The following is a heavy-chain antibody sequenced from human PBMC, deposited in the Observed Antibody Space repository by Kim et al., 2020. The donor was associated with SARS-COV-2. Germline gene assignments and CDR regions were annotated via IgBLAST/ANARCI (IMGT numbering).Heavy chain of an antibody. J-gene: IGHJ4*02. D-gene: IGHD3-22*01. V-gene: IGHV5-51*01. CDR3: ARHYYDSIGYYFFDY. Sequence: PPFQGQVTISADKSISTAYLPWSSLKASDTAMYYCARHYYDSIGYYFFDYWGQGTLVTVSS.